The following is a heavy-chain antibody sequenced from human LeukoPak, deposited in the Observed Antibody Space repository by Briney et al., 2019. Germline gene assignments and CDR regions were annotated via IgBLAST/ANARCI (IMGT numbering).Heavy chain of an antibody. CDR3: AXXXXEVPAATANYMDV. CDR2: INHSGST. Sequence: PSETLSLTCAIYGGSFSGYYWSWIRQPPGKGLEWIGEINHSGSTNYNPSLKSRVTISVDTSKNQFSLKLSSVTAADTAVYYCAXXXXEVPAATANYMDVWGKGTTVTISS. D-gene: IGHD2-2*01. CDR1: GGSFSGYY. J-gene: IGHJ6*03. V-gene: IGHV4-34*01.